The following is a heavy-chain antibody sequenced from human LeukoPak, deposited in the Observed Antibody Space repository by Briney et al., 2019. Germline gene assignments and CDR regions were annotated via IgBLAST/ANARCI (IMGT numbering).Heavy chain of an antibody. CDR1: GFTFSNAW. CDR2: IKSKTDGGTT. CDR3: TTDRVVVVPAAIWFDY. D-gene: IGHD2-2*01. Sequence: PGGSLRLSCAASGFTFSNAWMSWVRQAPGKGLEWVGRIKSKTDGGTTDYAAPVKGRFTISRDDSKNTLYLQMNSLKTEDTAVYYCTTDRVVVVPAAIWFDYWGQGTLVTVSS. V-gene: IGHV3-15*01. J-gene: IGHJ4*02.